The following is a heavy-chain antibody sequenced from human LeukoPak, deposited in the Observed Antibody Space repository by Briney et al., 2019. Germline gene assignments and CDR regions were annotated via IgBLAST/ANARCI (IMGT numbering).Heavy chain of an antibody. CDR2: INHSGTT. Sequence: SETLSLTCAVYGGSFSGYYWSWIRQPPGKGLEWIGEINHSGTTNYNPSLKSRVTMSVDTSKNQFSLKLTSVTAADTAVYYCAREDRYSYGYGYYHYYMDVWGKGTTVTISS. CDR1: GGSFSGYY. D-gene: IGHD5-18*01. J-gene: IGHJ6*03. CDR3: AREDRYSYGYGYYHYYMDV. V-gene: IGHV4-34*01.